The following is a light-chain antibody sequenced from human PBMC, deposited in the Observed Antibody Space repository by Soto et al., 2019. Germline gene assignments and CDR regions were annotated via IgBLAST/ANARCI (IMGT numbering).Light chain of an antibody. Sequence: QLVLTQPPSVSGAPGQRVTISCTGNNSNIGSDYGLHWYQHLPGRAPRLLIYSGNNRPSGVPDRFSGSKSDTSASLAITGLQPEDEGDYYCSSYTNINTRACVFGTGTKLTVL. V-gene: IGLV1-40*01. CDR3: SSYTNINTRACV. CDR1: NSNIGSDYG. J-gene: IGLJ1*01. CDR2: SGN.